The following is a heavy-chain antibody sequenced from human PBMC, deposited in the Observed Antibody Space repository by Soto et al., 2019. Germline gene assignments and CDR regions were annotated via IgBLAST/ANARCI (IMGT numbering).Heavy chain of an antibody. J-gene: IGHJ4*02. V-gene: IGHV3-64D*08. CDR2: ISSDGGST. CDR3: VNYKSSSSGSGWYFDY. CDR1: GFTFSSYG. Sequence: PGGSLRLSCAASGFTFSSYGMHWVRQAPGKGLECVSAISSDGGSTYYADSVKGRFTISRDNSKNTLYLQMSSLRAEDTAVYYCVNYKSSSSGSGWYFDYWGQGTLVTVSS. D-gene: IGHD6-6*01.